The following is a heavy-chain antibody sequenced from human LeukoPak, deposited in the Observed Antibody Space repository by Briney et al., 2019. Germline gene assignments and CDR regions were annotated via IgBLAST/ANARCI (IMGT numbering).Heavy chain of an antibody. J-gene: IGHJ4*02. Sequence: GGSLRLSCAASGFTFSSYAMHWVRQAPGKGLEWVAVISYDGSNKYYADSVEGRFTISRDNSKNTLYLQMNSLRAEDTAVYYCARDQGTYYDFWSGYPGSYYFDYWGQGTLVTVSS. D-gene: IGHD3-3*01. CDR2: ISYDGSNK. CDR3: ARDQGTYYDFWSGYPGSYYFDY. V-gene: IGHV3-30-3*01. CDR1: GFTFSSYA.